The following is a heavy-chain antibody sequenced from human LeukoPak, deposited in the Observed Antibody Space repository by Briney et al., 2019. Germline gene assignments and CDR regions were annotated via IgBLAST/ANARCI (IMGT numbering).Heavy chain of an antibody. V-gene: IGHV3-48*01. Sequence: GGSLRLSCAASGFTFSSYGMTWVRQAPGKGLEWVSYISSSSSTIYYADSVKGRFTISRDNAKNSLYLQLNSLRAEDTAVYYCAKDRPRTYYYDSSGYSTYFNYWGQGTLVTVSS. CDR2: ISSSSSTI. CDR1: GFTFSSYG. D-gene: IGHD3-22*01. J-gene: IGHJ4*02. CDR3: AKDRPRTYYYDSSGYSTYFNY.